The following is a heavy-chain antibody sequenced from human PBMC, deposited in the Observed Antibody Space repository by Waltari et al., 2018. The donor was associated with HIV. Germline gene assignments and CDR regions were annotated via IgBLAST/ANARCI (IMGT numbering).Heavy chain of an antibody. CDR2: SSSGSGYG. Sequence: VQLAESGGGLVKPGGSLRLSCAASEFTFSNYNMNWVRQAPGKCRELIAFSSSGSGYGYYEAAVGGRFTVSRDDAKKSLFLRMNTLRADDTGTYFCVRERRAWLLRTYPLNAFDLWGQGTVVTVSS. CDR1: EFTFSNYN. D-gene: IGHD2-15*01. J-gene: IGHJ3*01. V-gene: IGHV3-21*04. CDR3: VRERRAWLLRTYPLNAFDL.